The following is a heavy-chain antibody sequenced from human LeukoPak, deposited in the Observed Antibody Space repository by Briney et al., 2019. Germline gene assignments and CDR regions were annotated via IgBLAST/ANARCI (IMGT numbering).Heavy chain of an antibody. Sequence: PGGSLRLSCAASGFTFSSYSMTWVRQAPGKGLEWVSSISSSSSYIYYADSVKGRFTISRDNAKNSLYLQMNSLRAEDTAVYYCARIYGGNSDLDYWGQGTLVTVSS. D-gene: IGHD4-23*01. V-gene: IGHV3-21*01. CDR1: GFTFSSYS. CDR3: ARIYGGNSDLDY. CDR2: ISSSSSYI. J-gene: IGHJ4*02.